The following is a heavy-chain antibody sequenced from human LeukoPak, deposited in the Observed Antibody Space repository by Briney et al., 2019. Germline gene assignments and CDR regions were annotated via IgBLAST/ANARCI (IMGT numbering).Heavy chain of an antibody. CDR2: ISYDGRQK. Sequence: AGGSLRLSCAASGFTFSTYAMHWVRQAPGKGLEWVAVISYDGRQKYYADSVKGRFTISRDNAKNSLYLQMNSLRAEDTAVYYCARAGYSSSPEAYYYYYYYMDVWGKGTTVTVSS. J-gene: IGHJ6*03. CDR3: ARAGYSSSPEAYYYYYYYMDV. CDR1: GFTFSTYA. D-gene: IGHD6-6*01. V-gene: IGHV3-30*04.